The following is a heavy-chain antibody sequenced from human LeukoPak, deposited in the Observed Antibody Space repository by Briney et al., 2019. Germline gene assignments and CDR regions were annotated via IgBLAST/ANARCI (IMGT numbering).Heavy chain of an antibody. CDR2: MNTNTGKA. CDR1: GYDFSIYT. Sequence: EASVKVSCKPSGYDFSIYTLNWVRQVPGQGPEWMGWMNTNTGKATYAQDFRGRFVFPFDSSVSTAYLEITSLKAADTAVYYCAXEEGGLDV. V-gene: IGHV7-4-1*02. CDR3: AXEEGGLDV. J-gene: IGHJ6*01.